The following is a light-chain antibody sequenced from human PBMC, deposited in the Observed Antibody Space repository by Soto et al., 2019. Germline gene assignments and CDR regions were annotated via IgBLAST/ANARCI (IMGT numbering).Light chain of an antibody. Sequence: AIRMTQSPSSLSASTGDRVTITCRASQGISSYLAWYQQKPGKAPKLLIYAASTLQSGVPSRFSGSGSGTDFPLTISCLQSEDFATYYCQQYYSYPGFTFGPGTKVDIK. J-gene: IGKJ3*01. CDR1: QGISSY. V-gene: IGKV1-8*01. CDR3: QQYYSYPGFT. CDR2: AAS.